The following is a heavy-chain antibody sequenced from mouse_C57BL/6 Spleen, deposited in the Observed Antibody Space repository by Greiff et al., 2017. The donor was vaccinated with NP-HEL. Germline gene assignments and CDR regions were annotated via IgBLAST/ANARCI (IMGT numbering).Heavy chain of an antibody. Sequence: EVLLVESGGGLVKPGGSLKLSCAASGFTFSDYGMHWVRQAPEKGLEWVAYISSGSSTIYYADTVKGRFTISRDNAKNTLFLQMTSLRSEDTAMYYCARGLGSYFDVWGTGTTVTVSS. CDR2: ISSGSSTI. D-gene: IGHD4-1*01. V-gene: IGHV5-17*01. CDR1: GFTFSDYG. CDR3: ARGLGSYFDV. J-gene: IGHJ1*03.